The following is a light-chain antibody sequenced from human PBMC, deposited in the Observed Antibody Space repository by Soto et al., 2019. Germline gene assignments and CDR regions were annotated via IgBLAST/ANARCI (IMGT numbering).Light chain of an antibody. J-gene: IGKJ1*01. CDR3: QQNNNWART. Sequence: EILMTQSPATLSVSPGERATLSCRASQSVSSNLAWYQQKPGQAPRLLIYGASSRAPGLPARFSGSASRTESTLTSSMQQSEDLTVYCCQQNNNWARTFGQGTKVDI. CDR1: QSVSSN. CDR2: GAS. V-gene: IGKV3-15*01.